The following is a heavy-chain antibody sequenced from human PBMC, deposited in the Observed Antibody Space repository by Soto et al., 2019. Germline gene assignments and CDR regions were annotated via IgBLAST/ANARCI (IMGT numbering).Heavy chain of an antibody. Sequence: GASVKVSCKASGYTFTSYDINWVRQATGQGIEWMGWMNPNSGNTGYAQKFQGRVTMTRNTSISTAYMELSSLRSEDTAVYYCARGSRYDFWSGYWKQTDYYYYMDVWGKGTTVTVS. J-gene: IGHJ6*03. V-gene: IGHV1-8*01. D-gene: IGHD3-3*01. CDR1: GYTFTSYD. CDR3: ARGSRYDFWSGYWKQTDYYYYMDV. CDR2: MNPNSGNT.